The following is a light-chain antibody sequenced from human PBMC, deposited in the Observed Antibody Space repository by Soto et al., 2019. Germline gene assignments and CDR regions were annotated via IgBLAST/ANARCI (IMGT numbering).Light chain of an antibody. CDR2: GNS. J-gene: IGLJ2*01. CDR3: QSYDSSLSGSVV. Sequence: QSVLTQPPSVSGAPGQRVTISCTGSSSNIGAGYDVHWYQQLPGTAPKLLIYGNSNRPSGVPDRLSGSKSGTSASLAITGLQAEDEADYYCQSYDSSLSGSVVFGGGTKVTLL. CDR1: SSNIGAGYD. V-gene: IGLV1-40*01.